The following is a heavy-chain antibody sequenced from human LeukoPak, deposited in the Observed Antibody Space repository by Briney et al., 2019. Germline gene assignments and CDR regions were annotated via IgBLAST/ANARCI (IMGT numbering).Heavy chain of an antibody. CDR2: ITSSGGGT. V-gene: IGHV3-23*01. D-gene: IGHD2-15*01. Sequence: GGSLRLSCVVSGFRFTGYAMSWVRQAPGKGLEWASAITSSGGGTSYADSVKGRFTISRDNSKNTLYLQMNSLRDEDTALYYCARVGYCSGGSCYEMFDYWGQGALVTVSS. J-gene: IGHJ4*02. CDR1: GFRFTGYA. CDR3: ARVGYCSGGSCYEMFDY.